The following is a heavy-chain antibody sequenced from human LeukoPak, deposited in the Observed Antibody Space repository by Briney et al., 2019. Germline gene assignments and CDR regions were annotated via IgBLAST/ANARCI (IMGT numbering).Heavy chain of an antibody. CDR1: GYSFTSYW. J-gene: IGHJ3*02. D-gene: IGHD2-2*01. CDR2: IYPGDSDT. CDR3: ARRPIIVVVPAAMENDAFDI. V-gene: IGHV5-51*01. Sequence: GESLKISCKGSGYSFTSYWIGWVRQMPGKGLEWMGIIYPGDSDTRYSPSFQGQVTISADKSISTAYLQWSSLKASDTAMYYCARRPIIVVVPAAMENDAFDIWGQGTLVTVSS.